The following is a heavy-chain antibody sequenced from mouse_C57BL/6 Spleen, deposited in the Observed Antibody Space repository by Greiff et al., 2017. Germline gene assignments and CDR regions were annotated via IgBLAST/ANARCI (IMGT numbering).Heavy chain of an antibody. CDR3: AYYDYYFDY. CDR2: IHPNSGST. Sequence: QVQLKQSGAELVKPGASVKLSCKASGYTFTSYWMHWVKQRPGQGLEWIGMIHPNSGSTNYNEKFKSKATLTVDKSSSTAYMQLSSLTSEDSAVYYCAYYDYYFDYWGQGTTLTVSS. CDR1: GYTFTSYW. J-gene: IGHJ2*01. V-gene: IGHV1-64*01. D-gene: IGHD2-4*01.